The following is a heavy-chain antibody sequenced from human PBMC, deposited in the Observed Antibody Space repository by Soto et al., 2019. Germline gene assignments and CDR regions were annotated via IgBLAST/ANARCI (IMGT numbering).Heavy chain of an antibody. D-gene: IGHD1-20*01. CDR3: AKDSITGSGPDY. CDR1: GFTFDDYT. J-gene: IGHJ4*02. V-gene: IGHV3-43*01. Sequence: GGSLRLSCAASGFTFDDYTMHWVRQAPGKGLEWVSLISWDGGSTYYADSVKGRFTISRGNSKNSLYLQMNSLRTEDTALYYCAKDSITGSGPDYWGQGTLVTVSS. CDR2: ISWDGGST.